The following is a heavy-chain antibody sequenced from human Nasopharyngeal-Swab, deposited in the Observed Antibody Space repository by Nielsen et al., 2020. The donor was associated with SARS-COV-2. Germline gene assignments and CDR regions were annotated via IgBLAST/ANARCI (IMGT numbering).Heavy chain of an antibody. J-gene: IGHJ6*02. CDR2: INRSGST. Sequence: SETLSLTCAVYGGSFSGYYWSWIRQPPGKGLEWIGEINRSGSTNYNPSLKSQVTISVDTSKNQFSLKLSSVTAADTAVYYCARGVRLTRITMVRGPIESVYGMDVWGQGTTVTVSS. D-gene: IGHD3-10*01. CDR3: ARGVRLTRITMVRGPIESVYGMDV. CDR1: GGSFSGYY. V-gene: IGHV4-34*01.